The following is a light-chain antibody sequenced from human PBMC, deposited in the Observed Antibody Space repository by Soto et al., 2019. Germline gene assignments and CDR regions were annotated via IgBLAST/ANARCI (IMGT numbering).Light chain of an antibody. J-gene: IGKJ1*01. V-gene: IGKV1-5*03. CDR3: QQYQTYWS. Sequence: DIQMTQSPSTLSASVGDRVTITCRASQSVSSWLAWYQQKPGKAPKVLIYRASTLETGVPSRCSGSGSGTAFTLTISSLQPDDFAIYYCQQYQTYWSFGQGTNVEIK. CDR2: RAS. CDR1: QSVSSW.